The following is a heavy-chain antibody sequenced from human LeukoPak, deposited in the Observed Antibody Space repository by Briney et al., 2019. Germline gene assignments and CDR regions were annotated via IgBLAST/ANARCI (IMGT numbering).Heavy chain of an antibody. V-gene: IGHV3-48*04. Sequence: GGSLRLSCAASGFTFSTYAMNWVRQAPGNGLEWISYSSSGSSTIYYADSVKDRFTISRDNAKNSLYLQMHSLRAEDTAVYYCARGEQDMATMSIDYWGQGALVTVSS. J-gene: IGHJ4*02. CDR2: SSSGSSTI. D-gene: IGHD5-24*01. CDR3: ARGEQDMATMSIDY. CDR1: GFTFSTYA.